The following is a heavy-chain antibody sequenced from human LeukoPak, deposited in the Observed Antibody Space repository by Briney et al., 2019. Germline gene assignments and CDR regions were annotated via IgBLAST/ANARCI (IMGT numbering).Heavy chain of an antibody. Sequence: ASVKVSCKASGYTFTNYGISWVRQAPGQGLEWMGWISAYNGNTNYAQKLQGRVTMTTDTSTSTAYMELRSLRSDDTAVYYCAREVNDFWSGYYTANWFDPWGQGTLVTVSS. CDR3: AREVNDFWSGYYTANWFDP. J-gene: IGHJ5*02. CDR1: GYTFTNYG. V-gene: IGHV1-18*01. CDR2: ISAYNGNT. D-gene: IGHD3-3*01.